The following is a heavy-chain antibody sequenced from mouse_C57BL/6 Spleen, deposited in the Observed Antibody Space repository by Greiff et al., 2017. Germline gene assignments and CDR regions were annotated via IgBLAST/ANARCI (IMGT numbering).Heavy chain of an antibody. CDR3: ARSKYDYDVFDY. Sequence: QVQLQQPGAELVRPGSSVKLSCKASGYTFTSYWMHWVKQRPIQGLEWIGNIDPSDSETHYNQKFKDKATLTVDKSSRTAYMQLSSLPSEDSAVYYCARSKYDYDVFDYWGQGTTLTVSS. D-gene: IGHD2-4*01. V-gene: IGHV1-52*01. CDR1: GYTFTSYW. J-gene: IGHJ2*01. CDR2: IDPSDSET.